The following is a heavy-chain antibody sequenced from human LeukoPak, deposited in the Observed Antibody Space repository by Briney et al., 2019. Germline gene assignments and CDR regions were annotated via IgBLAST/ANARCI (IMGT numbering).Heavy chain of an antibody. D-gene: IGHD1-26*01. V-gene: IGHV4-34*01. CDR2: INHSGST. CDR1: GGSFSGYY. CDR3: ARVLSYSGDESLQP. Sequence: SGTLSLTCAVYGGSFSGYYWSWIRQPPGKGLEWIGEINHSGSTNYYPPLKSRVTISVSTSKNQFSLTLTSVTAAETAVYYRARVLSYSGDESLQPWGQRTLVTVSS. J-gene: IGHJ1*01.